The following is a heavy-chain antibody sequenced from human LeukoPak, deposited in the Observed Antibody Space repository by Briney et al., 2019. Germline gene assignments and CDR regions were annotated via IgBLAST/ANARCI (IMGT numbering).Heavy chain of an antibody. CDR2: IYYSGST. CDR1: GGSISSSSYY. CDR3: ARQKIKTGEGDY. V-gene: IGHV4-39*01. Sequence: SETLSLTCTVSGGSISSSSYYWGWIRQPPGKGLEWIGSIYYSGSTYYNPSLKSRVTISVDTSKNQFSLKLSSVTAADTAVYYCARQKIKTGEGDYLGQGTLVTVSS. D-gene: IGHD7-27*01. J-gene: IGHJ4*02.